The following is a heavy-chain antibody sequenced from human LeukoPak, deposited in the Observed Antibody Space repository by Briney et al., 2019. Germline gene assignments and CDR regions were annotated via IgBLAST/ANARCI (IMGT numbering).Heavy chain of an antibody. Sequence: GGSLRLSCSASGFTFSTYAMHWVRQAPGKGLEYVSAINSHGGSTYYADSVKGRFTISRDNSKNTLYLQMSSLRADDTAVYYCVKDWSLGSSWYGPFDYWGQGTLVTVSS. CDR3: VKDWSLGSSWYGPFDY. J-gene: IGHJ4*02. V-gene: IGHV3-64D*06. CDR1: GFTFSTYA. CDR2: INSHGGST. D-gene: IGHD6-13*01.